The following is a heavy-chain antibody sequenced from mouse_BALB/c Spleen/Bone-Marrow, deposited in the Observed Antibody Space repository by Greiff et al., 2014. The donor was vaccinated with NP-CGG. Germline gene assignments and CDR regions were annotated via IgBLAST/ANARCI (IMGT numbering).Heavy chain of an antibody. Sequence: VQLKESGAELVRSGASVRLSCTASGFNIKDYYVHWVKQRPEQGLEWIGWIDPENGDTEYAPKFQGEATMTADTSSNTAYLHLSSLTSEDTAVYYCNAWRDDDYYAMDYWGQGTSVTVSS. CDR1: GFNIKDYY. CDR3: NAWRDDDYYAMDY. CDR2: IDPENGDT. D-gene: IGHD2-14*01. V-gene: IGHV14-4*02. J-gene: IGHJ4*01.